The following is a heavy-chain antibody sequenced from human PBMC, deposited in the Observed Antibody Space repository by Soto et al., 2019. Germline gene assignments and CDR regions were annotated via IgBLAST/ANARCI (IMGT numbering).Heavy chain of an antibody. D-gene: IGHD6-6*01. CDR3: ARTPFEYSSSSYYYYGMDV. J-gene: IGHJ6*02. CDR2: IIPIFGTA. V-gene: IGHV1-69*13. CDR1: GGTFSSYA. Sequence: SVKVSCKASGGTFSSYAISWVRQAPGQGLEWMGGIIPIFGTANYAQKFQGRVTITADESTSTAYMELSSLRSEDTAVYYCARTPFEYSSSSYYYYGMDVWGQGTTVTVSS.